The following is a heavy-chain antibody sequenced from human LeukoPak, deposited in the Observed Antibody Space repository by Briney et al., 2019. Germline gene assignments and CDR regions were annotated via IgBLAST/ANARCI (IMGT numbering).Heavy chain of an antibody. CDR3: AREMGTQYIVVVPAAAPAAFDI. J-gene: IGHJ3*02. V-gene: IGHV1-2*02. CDR2: INPNSGGT. Sequence: GASVKVSCKASGYTFTGYYMHWVRQAPGQGLEWMGWINPNSGGTNYAQKFQGRVTMTRDTSISTAYMELSRLRSDDTAVYYCAREMGTQYIVVVPAAAPAAFDIWGQGTMVTVSS. CDR1: GYTFTGYY. D-gene: IGHD2-2*01.